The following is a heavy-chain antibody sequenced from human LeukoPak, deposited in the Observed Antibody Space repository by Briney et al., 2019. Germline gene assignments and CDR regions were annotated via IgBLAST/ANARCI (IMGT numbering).Heavy chain of an antibody. CDR3: ARDRIIVVVPAANHYYYCGMDV. J-gene: IGHJ6*02. V-gene: IGHV1-69*13. Sequence: SVKVSCKASGGTFSSYAISWVRQAPGQGLEWMGGIIPIFGTANYAQKFQGRVTITADESTSTAYMELSSLRSEDTAVYYCARDRIIVVVPAANHYYYCGMDVWGQGTTVTVSS. CDR1: GGTFSSYA. D-gene: IGHD2-2*01. CDR2: IIPIFGTA.